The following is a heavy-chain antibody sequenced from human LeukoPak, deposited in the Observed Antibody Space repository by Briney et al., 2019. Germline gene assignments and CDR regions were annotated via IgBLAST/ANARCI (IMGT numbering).Heavy chain of an antibody. V-gene: IGHV1-18*01. Sequence: GASVNVSCKASGYTFTSYGISWVRQAPGQGLEWMGWISAYNGNTNYAQKLQGRVTMTTDTSTSTAYMELRSLRSDDTAVYYCARERCSSTSCYEYYYYYGMDVWGQGTTVTVSS. CDR1: GYTFTSYG. CDR3: ARERCSSTSCYEYYYYYGMDV. J-gene: IGHJ6*02. CDR2: ISAYNGNT. D-gene: IGHD2-2*01.